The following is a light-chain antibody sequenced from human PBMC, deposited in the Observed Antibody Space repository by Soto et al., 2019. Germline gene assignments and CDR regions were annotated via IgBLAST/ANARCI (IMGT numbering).Light chain of an antibody. Sequence: IQMTQSPCTLSASVGDRVTITCRASQSINKWVDWFHQKSGRAPKLLIYDAATLQSGVPSRCSGTGSGTVFSLTISSLQPEDFATYFFQQYNIGYTFGQGTRLDIK. CDR3: QQYNIGYT. V-gene: IGKV1-5*01. CDR1: QSINKW. J-gene: IGKJ2*01. CDR2: DAA.